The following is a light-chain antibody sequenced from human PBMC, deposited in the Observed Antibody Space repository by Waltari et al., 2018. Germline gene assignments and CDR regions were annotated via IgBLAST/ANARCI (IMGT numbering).Light chain of an antibody. J-gene: IGLJ3*02. V-gene: IGLV2-14*01. CDR3: TSYTTSVTWV. CDR1: IRDIGGHNY. Sequence: QSALPQPASVSGSPGQSLTISCTGTIRDIGGHNYVSWYQQHPGKAPKLVIFEVTPRPSGVSNRFSGSKSGNTASLTISGLQAEDEADYYCTSYTTSVTWVFGGGNKVTVL. CDR2: EVT.